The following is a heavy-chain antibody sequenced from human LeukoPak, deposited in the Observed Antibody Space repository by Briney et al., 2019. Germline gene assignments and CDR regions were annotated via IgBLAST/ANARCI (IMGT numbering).Heavy chain of an antibody. D-gene: IGHD5-24*01. Sequence: GGSLRLSCAASGFTFSTYAMYWVRQAPGKGLEWVSYISSSGSTIYYADSVKGRFTISRDNAKNSLYLQMNSLKAEDTAVYYCARAEMTTITYPDYWGQGTPVTVSS. J-gene: IGHJ4*02. CDR1: GFTFSTYA. V-gene: IGHV3-48*03. CDR3: ARAEMTTITYPDY. CDR2: ISSSGSTI.